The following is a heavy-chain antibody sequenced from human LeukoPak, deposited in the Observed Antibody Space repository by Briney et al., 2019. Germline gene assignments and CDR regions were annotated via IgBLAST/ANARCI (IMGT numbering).Heavy chain of an antibody. CDR2: IIPIFGTA. D-gene: IGHD2-2*01. CDR1: GGTFSIYA. J-gene: IGHJ6*02. CDR3: ARGYCSSTSCYVEYYYYYGMDV. V-gene: IGHV1-69*13. Sequence: ASVTVSCKASGGTFSIYAISWVRQAPGQGLEWMGGIIPIFGTANYAQKFQGRVTITADESTSTAYMELSSLRSEDTAVYYCARGYCSSTSCYVEYYYYYGMDVWGQGTTVTVSS.